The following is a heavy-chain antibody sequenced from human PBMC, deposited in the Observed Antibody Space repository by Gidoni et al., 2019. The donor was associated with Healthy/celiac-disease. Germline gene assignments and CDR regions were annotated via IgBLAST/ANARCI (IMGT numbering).Heavy chain of an antibody. CDR1: GFTFSGDD. D-gene: IGHD3-3*01. J-gene: IGHJ2*01. CDR3: AKVEWLPNWYFDL. V-gene: IGHV3-23*01. Sequence: EVQLLESGGGLVQPGGSLRLSCAASGFTFSGDDMSWVRQAPGKGLEWVAGMSGSGGSTYYADSVKGRFTISRDNSKNTLYLQMNSLRAEDTAVYYCAKVEWLPNWYFDLWGRGTLVTVSS. CDR2: MSGSGGST.